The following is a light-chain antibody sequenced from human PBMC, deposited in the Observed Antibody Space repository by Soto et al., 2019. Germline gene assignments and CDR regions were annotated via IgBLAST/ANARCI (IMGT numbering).Light chain of an antibody. Sequence: EIVLTQSPGTLSLSPGERATLSCRASQSVSSIYLAWYQQKPGQAPRLLIYGASSRATGIPDRFSGSGSGTDFTLTISRLEPEDFAVYYCHQYAGSPETFGQGTKVEIK. J-gene: IGKJ1*01. V-gene: IGKV3-20*01. CDR3: HQYAGSPET. CDR1: QSVSSIY. CDR2: GAS.